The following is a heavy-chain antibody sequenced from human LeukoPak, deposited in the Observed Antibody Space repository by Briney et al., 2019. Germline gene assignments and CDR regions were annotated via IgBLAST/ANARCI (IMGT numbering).Heavy chain of an antibody. Sequence: GGSLRLSCAASGFTFSSYSMNWVRQAPGKGLEWVSSISSSSSYIYYADSVKGRFTISRDNAKNSLYLQMNSPRAEDTAVYYCARDPLYDSSGYRAFGIWGQGTMVTVSS. V-gene: IGHV3-21*01. CDR1: GFTFSSYS. J-gene: IGHJ3*02. CDR2: ISSSSSYI. D-gene: IGHD3-22*01. CDR3: ARDPLYDSSGYRAFGI.